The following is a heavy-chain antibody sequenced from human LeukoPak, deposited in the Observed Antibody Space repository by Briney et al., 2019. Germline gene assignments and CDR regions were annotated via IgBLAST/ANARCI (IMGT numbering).Heavy chain of an antibody. CDR1: GGSITTSSYY. CDR3: ARLGRDSSGYYYVFDS. Sequence: SETLSLTCTVSGGSITTSSYYWGWIRQPPGKGLEWIGIIYYSGSTYYNPSLKGRVTISEDTSKNQFSLKLSSVTAADTAVYYCARLGRDSSGYYYVFDSWGQGTLVTVSS. J-gene: IGHJ4*02. V-gene: IGHV4-39*01. CDR2: IYYSGST. D-gene: IGHD3-22*01.